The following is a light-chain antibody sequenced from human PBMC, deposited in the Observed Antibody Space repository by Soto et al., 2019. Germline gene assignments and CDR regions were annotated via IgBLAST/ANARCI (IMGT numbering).Light chain of an antibody. CDR3: QSYDSSLSGYV. J-gene: IGLJ1*01. Sequence: QSVLTQPPSVSGAPGQRVTISCTGSSSNIGAGYDVHWYQQLPGTAPKLLIYDNSNRPSGVPDRFSGSKSGTSASLAITGLQAEDEADYYCQSYDSSLSGYVFGTRTKVTVL. V-gene: IGLV1-40*01. CDR2: DNS. CDR1: SSNIGAGYD.